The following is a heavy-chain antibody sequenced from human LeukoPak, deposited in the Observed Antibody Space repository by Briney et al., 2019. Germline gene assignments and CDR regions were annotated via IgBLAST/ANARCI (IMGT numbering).Heavy chain of an antibody. V-gene: IGHV3-48*04. CDR1: GFTFSIYS. CDR3: ARVAGDGYNLYYFDY. J-gene: IGHJ4*02. CDR2: ISSSSSTI. D-gene: IGHD5-24*01. Sequence: GGSLRLSCAASGFTFSIYSMNWVRQAPGKGLEWVSYISSSSSTIHYADSVKGRFTISRDNAKNSLYLQMNSLRAEDTAVYYCARVAGDGYNLYYFDYWGQGTLVTVSS.